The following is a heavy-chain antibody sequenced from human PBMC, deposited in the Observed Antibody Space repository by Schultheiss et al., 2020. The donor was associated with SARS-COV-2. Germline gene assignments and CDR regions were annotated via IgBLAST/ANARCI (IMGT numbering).Heavy chain of an antibody. V-gene: IGHV3-23*01. Sequence: GESLKISCAASGFTVSSNYMSWARQAPGKGLEWVSAVSATDDGTYYADSVKGRFTISRDNSNDTMFLQMNSLRAEDTAVYYCAKDRGGTWYLKYYGMDVWGQGTTVTVSS. CDR3: AKDRGGTWYLKYYGMDV. D-gene: IGHD6-13*01. J-gene: IGHJ6*02. CDR2: VSATDDGT. CDR1: GFTVSSNY.